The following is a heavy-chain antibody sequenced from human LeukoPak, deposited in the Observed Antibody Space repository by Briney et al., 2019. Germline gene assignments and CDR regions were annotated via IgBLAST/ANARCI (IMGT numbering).Heavy chain of an antibody. Sequence: PSETLSLTCTVSGGSISSYYWSWIRQPPGKGLEWIGYIYYSGSTNYNPSLKSRVTISVDTPKNQFSLKLSSVTAADTAVYYCAGTRLRFLEWLPHDAFDIWGQGTMVTVSS. D-gene: IGHD3-3*01. CDR3: AGTRLRFLEWLPHDAFDI. J-gene: IGHJ3*02. CDR2: IYYSGST. V-gene: IGHV4-59*01. CDR1: GGSISSYY.